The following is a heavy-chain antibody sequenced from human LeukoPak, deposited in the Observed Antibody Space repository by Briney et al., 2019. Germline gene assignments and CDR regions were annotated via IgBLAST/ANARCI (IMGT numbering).Heavy chain of an antibody. CDR2: ISGSGGST. CDR1: GFTFSSYA. Sequence: PGGSLRLSCAASGFTFSSYAMSWVRQAPGKGLEWVSSISGSGGSTYHADSVKGRFTISRDNSKNTVYLQMNSLRAEDTSLYYCVIGPRQKRGLNTYWGQGTLVTVSS. D-gene: IGHD3/OR15-3a*01. J-gene: IGHJ4*02. CDR3: VIGPRQKRGLNTY. V-gene: IGHV3-23*01.